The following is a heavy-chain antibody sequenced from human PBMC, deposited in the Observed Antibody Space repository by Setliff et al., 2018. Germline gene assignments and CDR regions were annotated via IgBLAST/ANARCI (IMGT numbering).Heavy chain of an antibody. CDR2: INAYNGNT. D-gene: IGHD2-8*01. Sequence: GASVKVSCKASGYIFKSYGISWVRQAPGQGLEWMGWINAYNGNTFYAPKLQDRVTMTTDTSTATAYLELRSLRSDDTALYFCSRLVRYCTTTTCQTLSGGEHWGQGTLVTVSS. CDR1: GYIFKSYG. V-gene: IGHV1-18*01. J-gene: IGHJ4*02. CDR3: SRLVRYCTTTTCQTLSGGEH.